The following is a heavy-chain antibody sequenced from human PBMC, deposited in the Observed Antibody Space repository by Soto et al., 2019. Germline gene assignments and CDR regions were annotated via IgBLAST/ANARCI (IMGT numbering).Heavy chain of an antibody. D-gene: IGHD3-10*01. CDR1: GFTFSSYG. V-gene: IGHV3-30*18. CDR2: ISYDGSNR. Sequence: PGGSLRLSCAASGFTFSSYGIHWVRQAPGKGLEWVAVISYDGSNRYYADSVKGRFTISRDNSKNTLYLQMNSLRAEDTAVYYCAKGGDAYNSFFDYWGQGTPVTASS. J-gene: IGHJ4*02. CDR3: AKGGDAYNSFFDY.